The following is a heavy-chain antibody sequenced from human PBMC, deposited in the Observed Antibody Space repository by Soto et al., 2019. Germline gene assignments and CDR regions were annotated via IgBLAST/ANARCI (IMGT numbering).Heavy chain of an antibody. CDR3: ARSGYYDSSGYPYYCYGMDV. Sequence: GGSLRLSCAASGFTFRSYEMNWVRQAPGKGLEWVSYITSSGSPIYYADSVKGRFTISRDNAKNSLYLQMNSLRGEDTAVYYCARSGYYDSSGYPYYCYGMDVWGQGTTVTVSS. V-gene: IGHV3-48*03. D-gene: IGHD3-22*01. CDR1: GFTFRSYE. CDR2: ITSSGSPI. J-gene: IGHJ6*02.